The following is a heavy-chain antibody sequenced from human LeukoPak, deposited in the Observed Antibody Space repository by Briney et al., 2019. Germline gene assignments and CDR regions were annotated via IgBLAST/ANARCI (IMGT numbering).Heavy chain of an antibody. CDR3: ARVAGYSGSDPGDWFDP. CDR1: GGSISSSSYY. CDR2: IYYSGST. D-gene: IGHD5-12*01. V-gene: IGHV4-39*07. J-gene: IGHJ5*02. Sequence: SETLSLTCTVSGGSISSSSYYWGWIRQPPGKGLEWIGSIYYSGSTYYNPSLKSRVTISVDTSKNQFSLKLSSVTAADTAVYYCARVAGYSGSDPGDWFDPWGQGTLVTVSS.